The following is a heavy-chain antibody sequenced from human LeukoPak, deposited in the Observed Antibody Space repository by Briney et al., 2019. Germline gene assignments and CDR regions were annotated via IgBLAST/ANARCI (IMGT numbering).Heavy chain of an antibody. D-gene: IGHD4-17*01. V-gene: IGHV3-11*05. J-gene: IGHJ4*02. CDR3: ARGKYGDSGTFDY. CDR2: ISGSSSYT. Sequence: GGSLRLSCAASGFTFSVYYMSWIRQAPGKGLEWVSYISGSSSYTNSADSVKGRFTISRDNAKNSLYLQMNSLRAEDTAVYFCARGKYGDSGTFDYWGQGTLVTVSS. CDR1: GFTFSVYY.